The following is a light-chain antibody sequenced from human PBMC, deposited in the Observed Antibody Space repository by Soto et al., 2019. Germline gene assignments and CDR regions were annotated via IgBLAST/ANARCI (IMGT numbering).Light chain of an antibody. J-gene: IGKJ4*01. CDR3: QQYAESPLT. CDR2: GAS. Sequence: ETVLTQSPGTVSLSPGESATLSCRASQSIGKSYLAWFQHKPGQAPRLLIYGASTRATGIPDRLRGSGSGTDFTLTVSRLESEDFAVYYCQQYAESPLTFGGGTKVDIK. CDR1: QSIGKSY. V-gene: IGKV3-20*01.